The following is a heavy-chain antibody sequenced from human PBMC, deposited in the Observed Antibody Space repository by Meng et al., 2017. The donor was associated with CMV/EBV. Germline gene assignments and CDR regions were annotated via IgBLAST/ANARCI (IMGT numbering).Heavy chain of an antibody. CDR3: ARASGIAGYYYYGMDV. D-gene: IGHD6-13*01. CDR1: GGTFSSYA. Sequence: SVKVSCKASGGTFSSYAISWVRQAPGQGLEWMGGSIPIFGTANYAQKFQGRVTITTDESTSTAYMELSSLRSEDTAVYYCARASGIAGYYYYGMDVWGQGTTVTVSS. CDR2: SIPIFGTA. J-gene: IGHJ6*02. V-gene: IGHV1-69*05.